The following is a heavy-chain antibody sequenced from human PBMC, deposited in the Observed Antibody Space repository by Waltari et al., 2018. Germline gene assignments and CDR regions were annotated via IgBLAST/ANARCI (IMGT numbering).Heavy chain of an antibody. CDR2: ISYDGSNK. CDR1: GSPFSSLD. J-gene: IGHJ6*02. D-gene: IGHD5-18*01. Sequence: LVESGGGVVRLGRSWRSSVAPLGSPFSSLDIKGFRQAPGKGLEWVAVISYDGSNKYYADSVKGRFTISRDNSKNTLYLQMNSLRAEDTAVYYCAKGIQLWGYYYYYGMDVWGQGTTVTVSS. V-gene: IGHV3-30*18. CDR3: AKGIQLWGYYYYYGMDV.